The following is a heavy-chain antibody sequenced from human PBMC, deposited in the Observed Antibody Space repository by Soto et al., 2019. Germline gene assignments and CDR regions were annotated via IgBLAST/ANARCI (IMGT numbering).Heavy chain of an antibody. CDR2: IHYTGST. V-gene: IGHV4-59*08. Sequence: PSETLSLTCTVSGGSISNYYWSWIRQPPGKGLEWIGYIHYTGSTNYNPSLKSRVSLSVDTSTNHLSLHLSSVTAADTAVYYCACAPRRNYVYPAYFDYWGQGTLGTVSS. CDR1: GGSISNYY. CDR3: ACAPRRNYVYPAYFDY. D-gene: IGHD1-7*01. J-gene: IGHJ4*02.